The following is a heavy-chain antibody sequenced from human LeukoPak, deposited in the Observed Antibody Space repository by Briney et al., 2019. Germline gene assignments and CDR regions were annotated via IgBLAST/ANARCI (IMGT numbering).Heavy chain of an antibody. V-gene: IGHV1-69*02. D-gene: IGHD6-6*01. Sequence: ASVKVSCKASGGTFSSYTISWVRQAPGQGLEWMGRIIPILGIANYAQKFQGRVTITADKSTSTAYMELSSLRSEDTAVYYCARFIASSSSGFYYMDVRGKGTTVTVSS. J-gene: IGHJ6*03. CDR2: IIPILGIA. CDR3: ARFIASSSSGFYYMDV. CDR1: GGTFSSYT.